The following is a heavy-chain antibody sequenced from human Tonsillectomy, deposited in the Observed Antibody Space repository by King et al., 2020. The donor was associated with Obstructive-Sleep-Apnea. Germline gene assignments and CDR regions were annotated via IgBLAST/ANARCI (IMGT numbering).Heavy chain of an antibody. CDR3: ARKSGVFCSSTSCYDY. Sequence: VQLVESGGGLVQPGGSLRLSCAASGFTVSSNYMSWVRQAPGKGLEWVSVIYSGGSKYYPDSVKGRITISRDNSKNTLYLQMNSLRAEDTAVYYCARKSGVFCSSTSCYDYWGQGTLVTVSS. D-gene: IGHD2-2*01. V-gene: IGHV3-66*01. CDR1: GFTVSSNY. J-gene: IGHJ4*02. CDR2: IYSGGSK.